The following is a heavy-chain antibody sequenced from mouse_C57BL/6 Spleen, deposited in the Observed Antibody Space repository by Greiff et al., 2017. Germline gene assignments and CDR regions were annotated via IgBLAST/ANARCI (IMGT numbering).Heavy chain of an antibody. J-gene: IGHJ4*01. CDR3: AREVYDNYAMDY. D-gene: IGHD2-12*01. V-gene: IGHV3-6*01. CDR2: LNYNCSN. CDR1: GYSIPSGYY. Sequence: ESGPGLVKPSQSLSLTCSVTGYSIPSGYYWNWVRQFPGNQLELMDYLNYNCSNNYNPSLKNRISITRDTSKNQFFLKLNSVTTEDTATYYCAREVYDNYAMDYGGKGTSVTV.